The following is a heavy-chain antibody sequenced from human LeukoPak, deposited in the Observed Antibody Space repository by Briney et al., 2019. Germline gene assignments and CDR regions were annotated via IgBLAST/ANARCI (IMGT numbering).Heavy chain of an antibody. D-gene: IGHD5-18*01. V-gene: IGHV3-7*01. CDR3: ARGRRGYNYGYEDY. J-gene: IGHJ4*02. Sequence: GGSLRLSCAASGFTFSGYWMTWVRQAPGKGLEWVANMKPDGSEKYYVDSVKGRLTISRDNAKNSLYLQVNSLRAEDTAVYYCARGRRGYNYGYEDYWGQGTLVTVSS. CDR1: GFTFSGYW. CDR2: MKPDGSEK.